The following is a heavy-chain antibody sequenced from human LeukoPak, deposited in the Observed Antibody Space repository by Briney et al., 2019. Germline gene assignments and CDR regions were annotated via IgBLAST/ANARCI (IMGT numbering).Heavy chain of an antibody. Sequence: PGGSLRLSCAASGFTFSSYWMSWVRQAPGKGLEWVANIKQDGSEKYYVDSVKGRFTISRDNAKNSLYLQMNSLRAEDTAVYYCNGGYSYGYEDYWGQGTLVTVSS. D-gene: IGHD5-18*01. CDR2: IKQDGSEK. V-gene: IGHV3-7*01. CDR3: NGGYSYGYEDY. CDR1: GFTFSSYW. J-gene: IGHJ4*02.